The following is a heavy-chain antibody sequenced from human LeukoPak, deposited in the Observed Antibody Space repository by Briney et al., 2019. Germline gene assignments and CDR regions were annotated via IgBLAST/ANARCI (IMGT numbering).Heavy chain of an antibody. CDR2: IYHSGRT. J-gene: IGHJ4*02. CDR1: GASISSSNYY. CDR3: ARPDYDSSGTDY. Sequence: PETLSLTCSVSGASISSSNYYWAWIRQPPGKGLEWIGSIYHSGRTYYNPSLKSRVTISVDTSKNQFSLKLSSVTAADTAVYYCARPDYDSSGTDYWGQGTLVTVSS. V-gene: IGHV4-39*01. D-gene: IGHD3-22*01.